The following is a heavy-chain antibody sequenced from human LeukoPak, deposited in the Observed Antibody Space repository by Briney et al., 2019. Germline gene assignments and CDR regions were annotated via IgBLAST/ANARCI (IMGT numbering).Heavy chain of an antibody. J-gene: IGHJ4*02. CDR2: ISGSGGST. D-gene: IGHD3-3*01. V-gene: IGHV3-23*01. Sequence: GGSLRLSCAASGFTFSSYAMSWVRQAPGKGLEWVSAISGSGGSTYYADSVKGRFTISRDNSKNTLYLQMNSLRAEDTAVYYCAKVPYYDFWSGYFHYWGQGTLVTVSS. CDR3: AKVPYYDFWSGYFHY. CDR1: GFTFSSYA.